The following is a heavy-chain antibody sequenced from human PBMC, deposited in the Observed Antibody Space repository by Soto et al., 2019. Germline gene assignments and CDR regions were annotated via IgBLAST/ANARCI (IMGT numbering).Heavy chain of an antibody. Sequence: SPTLSLTCAISGDSVSSNSAAWNWIRQSPSRGLEWLGRTYYRSKWYNDYAVSVKSRITINPDTSKNQFSLQLNSVTPEDTAVYYCARDYIVVVVAATTYYYYYMDVWGKGTTVTVSS. V-gene: IGHV6-1*01. CDR3: ARDYIVVVVAATTYYYYYMDV. CDR1: GDSVSSNSAA. CDR2: TYYRSKWYN. J-gene: IGHJ6*03. D-gene: IGHD2-15*01.